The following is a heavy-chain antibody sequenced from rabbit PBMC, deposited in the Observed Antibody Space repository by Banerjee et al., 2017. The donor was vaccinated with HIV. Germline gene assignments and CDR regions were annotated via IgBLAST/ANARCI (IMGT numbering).Heavy chain of an antibody. CDR3: ARSIYFDSNRLDL. J-gene: IGHJ6*01. CDR1: GFSFSSSYW. V-gene: IGHV1S45*01. D-gene: IGHD1-1*01. Sequence: QEQLEESGGDLVKPEGSLTLTCTASGFSFSSSYWICWVRQAPGKGLEWIGCIYTGDGSTYYASWAKGRFTISKTSSTTVTLQMTSLTAADTATYFCARSIYFDSNRLDLWGPGTLVTVS. CDR2: IYTGDGST.